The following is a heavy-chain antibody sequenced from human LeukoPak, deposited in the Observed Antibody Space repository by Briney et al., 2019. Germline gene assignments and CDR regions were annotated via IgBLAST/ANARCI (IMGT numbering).Heavy chain of an antibody. J-gene: IGHJ6*03. Sequence: SETLSLTCAVSGGSISSGGYSWSWMRQPPGKGLEWIGYIYDSGSTYYNPSLESRVTISVDTSKNQFSLKLSSVTAADTAVYYCARGLMVRGVIGPRYYYYYMDVWGKGTTVTVSS. CDR2: IYDSGST. V-gene: IGHV4-30-4*07. CDR1: GGSISSGGYS. D-gene: IGHD3-10*01. CDR3: ARGLMVRGVIGPRYYYYYMDV.